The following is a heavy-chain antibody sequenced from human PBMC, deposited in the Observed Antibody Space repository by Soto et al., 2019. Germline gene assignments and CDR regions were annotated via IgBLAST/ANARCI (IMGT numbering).Heavy chain of an antibody. V-gene: IGHV4-31*03. CDR3: ASSGDDVWSGYSFGMDV. CDR2: IYYSGST. D-gene: IGHD3-3*01. J-gene: IGHJ6*04. CDR1: GGSISSGGYY. Sequence: PSETLSLTCTVSGGSISSGGYYWSWIRQHPGKGLEWIGYIYYSGSTYYNPSLKSRVTISVDTSKNQFSLKLSSVTAADTAVYYCASSGDDVWSGYSFGMDVWGKGNRVIVSS.